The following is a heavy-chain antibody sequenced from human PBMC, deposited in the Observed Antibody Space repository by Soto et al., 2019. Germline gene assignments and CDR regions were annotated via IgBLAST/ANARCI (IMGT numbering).Heavy chain of an antibody. V-gene: IGHV4-39*07. Sequence: SKTLSLTCTVSGGSISSSSYYWGWIRQPPGKGLEWIGSIYYSGSIYYNPSLKSRVTISVDTSKNQFSLKLNSVTAADTAVYYCARSSTSANYFDYWGQGTLVTVSS. D-gene: IGHD2-2*01. CDR2: IYYSGSI. CDR1: GGSISSSSYY. CDR3: ARSSTSANYFDY. J-gene: IGHJ4*02.